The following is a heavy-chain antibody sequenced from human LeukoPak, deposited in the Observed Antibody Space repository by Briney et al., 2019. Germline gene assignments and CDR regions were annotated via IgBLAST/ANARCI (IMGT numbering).Heavy chain of an antibody. D-gene: IGHD4-17*01. Sequence: GGSLRLSCAASGCTFSSYGMHWVRQAPGKGLEGVAVRWYDGSNKYYADSVKGRFTISRDNSKNTLYLQMNSLRAEDNAAYYCARDEGEYEPFDYWGQGTLVTVSS. V-gene: IGHV3-33*01. J-gene: IGHJ4*02. CDR2: RWYDGSNK. CDR3: ARDEGEYEPFDY. CDR1: GCTFSSYG.